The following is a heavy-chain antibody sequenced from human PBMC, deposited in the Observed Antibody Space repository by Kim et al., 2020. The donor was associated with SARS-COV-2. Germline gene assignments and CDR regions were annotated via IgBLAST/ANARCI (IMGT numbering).Heavy chain of an antibody. D-gene: IGHD2-15*01. Sequence: PSLRSRVTISVDTSKNQFSLKLSSVTAADTAVYYCARGCSGGSCYPWFDPWGQGTLVTVSS. V-gene: IGHV4-59*09. CDR3: ARGCSGGSCYPWFDP. J-gene: IGHJ5*02.